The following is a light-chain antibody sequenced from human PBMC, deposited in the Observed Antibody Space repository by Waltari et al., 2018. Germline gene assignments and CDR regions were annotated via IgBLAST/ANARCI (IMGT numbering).Light chain of an antibody. J-gene: IGKJ4*01. Sequence: DIQMTQSPSSVSASVGDRVTISRRASQGIGTWLAWYQQKPGKAPNLLIHGASSLQSGVPSRFSGSGSVTEFTLTINGLQPEDFATYYCQQTDSFPLTFGGGTKVEMK. CDR1: QGIGTW. CDR3: QQTDSFPLT. V-gene: IGKV1-12*01. CDR2: GAS.